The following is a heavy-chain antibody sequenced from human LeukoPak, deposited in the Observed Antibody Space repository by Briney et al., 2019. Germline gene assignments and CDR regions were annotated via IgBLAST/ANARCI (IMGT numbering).Heavy chain of an antibody. V-gene: IGHV3-30*07. CDR1: GFTFSSYA. CDR2: ISYDGSNK. D-gene: IGHD6-6*01. CDR3: AGVRPGHYFDY. Sequence: GRSLGLSCAASGFTFSSYAMHWVRQAPGKGLEWVAVISYDGSNKYYADSVKGRFTISRDNSKNTVYLQMNSLRAEDTAVYFCAGVRPGHYFDYWGQGALVTVSS. J-gene: IGHJ4*02.